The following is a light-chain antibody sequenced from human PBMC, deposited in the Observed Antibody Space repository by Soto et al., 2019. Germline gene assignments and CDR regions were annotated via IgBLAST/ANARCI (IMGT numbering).Light chain of an antibody. CDR1: QSVSSN. Sequence: IVMTQSPATLSVSPGERATLSCRASQSVSSNLAWYQQKPGQAPRLLIYGASSRATGLPDRFSGSGSGTDFTLTISRLEPEDFAVYYCQQYGSSGTFGQGTKLDIK. CDR3: QQYGSSGT. V-gene: IGKV3-20*01. J-gene: IGKJ1*01. CDR2: GAS.